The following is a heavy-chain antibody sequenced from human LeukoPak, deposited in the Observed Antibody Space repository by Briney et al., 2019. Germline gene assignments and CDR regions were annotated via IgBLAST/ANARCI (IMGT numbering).Heavy chain of an antibody. CDR1: GCAFSSYA. CDR3: ARDRVVVPAAIGGENYYYMDV. J-gene: IGHJ6*03. V-gene: IGHV1-69*13. Sequence: SVKVSCKASGCAFSSYAISWVRLAHGPGIEWMGGIIPIFGTANYAQKFQGRVTITADESTSTAYMELSSLRSEDTAVYYCARDRVVVPAAIGGENYYYMDVWGKGTTVTVSS. CDR2: IIPIFGTA. D-gene: IGHD2-2*01.